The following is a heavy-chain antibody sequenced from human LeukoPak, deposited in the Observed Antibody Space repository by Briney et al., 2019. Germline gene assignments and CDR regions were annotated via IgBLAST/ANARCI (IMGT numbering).Heavy chain of an antibody. CDR3: TTDSHPAPDIVVVPADPYYYYYGMDV. J-gene: IGHJ6*02. CDR1: RFMFNDYA. CDR2: IKSKTDGGTT. Sequence: GGSLRLSCAASRFMFNDYAMSWVRQAPGKGLEWVGRIKSKTDGGTTDYAAPVKGRFTISRDDSKNTLYLQMNSLKTEDTAVYYCTTDSHPAPDIVVVPADPYYYYYGMDVWGQGTTVTVSS. V-gene: IGHV3-15*01. D-gene: IGHD2-2*01.